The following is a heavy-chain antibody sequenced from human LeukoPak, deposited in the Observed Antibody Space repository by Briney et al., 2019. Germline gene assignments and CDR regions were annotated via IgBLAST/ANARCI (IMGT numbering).Heavy chain of an antibody. CDR2: ISAYNGNT. CDR3: ARDGQLGDGYNPHFDY. CDR1: GYTFTSYG. V-gene: IGHV1-18*01. J-gene: IGHJ4*02. D-gene: IGHD5-24*01. Sequence: ASVQVSCKASGYTFTSYGISWVRQPPGQGLEWMGWISAYNGNTNYAQKLQGRVTMTTDTSTSTAYMELRSLRSGDTAVYYCARDGQLGDGYNPHFDYWGQGTLVTVSS.